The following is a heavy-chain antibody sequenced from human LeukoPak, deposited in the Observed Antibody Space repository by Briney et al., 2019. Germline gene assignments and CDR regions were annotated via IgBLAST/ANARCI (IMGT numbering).Heavy chain of an antibody. Sequence: GGSLGLSCAASGFTFSSYAMSWVRQAPGKGLEWVSAISGSGGSTYYADSVKGRFTISRDNSKNTLYLQMNSLRAEDTAVYYCAKGYSSGRGSFDIWGQGTMVTVSS. CDR2: ISGSGGST. D-gene: IGHD6-19*01. CDR3: AKGYSSGRGSFDI. V-gene: IGHV3-23*01. CDR1: GFTFSSYA. J-gene: IGHJ3*02.